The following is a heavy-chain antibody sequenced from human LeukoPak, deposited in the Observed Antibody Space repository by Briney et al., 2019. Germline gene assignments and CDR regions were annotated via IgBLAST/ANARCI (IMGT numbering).Heavy chain of an antibody. CDR3: AKDLSVVGAHDSFDV. D-gene: IGHD1-26*01. CDR2: ISYDGNTI. V-gene: IGHV3-30*18. Sequence: GRSLGLSCAASGFSFSSYGMHWVRQAPGKGLEWLTVISYDGNTIYYADSVKGRFTISRDNSKNTLYLQMNSLRIEDTAVYYCAKDLSVVGAHDSFDVWGQGTMVTVSS. CDR1: GFSFSSYG. J-gene: IGHJ3*01.